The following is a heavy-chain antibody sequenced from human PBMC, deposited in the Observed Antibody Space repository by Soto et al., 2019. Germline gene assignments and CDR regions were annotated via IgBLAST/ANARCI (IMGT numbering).Heavy chain of an antibody. Sequence: ASVKVSCKASGYTFTSYGISWVRQAPGQGLEWMGWISAYNDNTNYAQKLQGRVTMTTDTSTSTAYMELRSLRSDDTAVYYCARDSIVVVVAAAYNWFDPWGQGTLVTVSS. CDR2: ISAYNDNT. CDR3: ARDSIVVVVAAAYNWFDP. D-gene: IGHD2-15*01. V-gene: IGHV1-18*01. J-gene: IGHJ5*02. CDR1: GYTFTSYG.